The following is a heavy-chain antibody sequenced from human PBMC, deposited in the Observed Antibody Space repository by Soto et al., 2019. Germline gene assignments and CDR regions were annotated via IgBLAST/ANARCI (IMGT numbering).Heavy chain of an antibody. D-gene: IGHD5-18*01. J-gene: IGHJ4*02. CDR1: GYTFTSYG. Sequence: ASVKVSCKASGYTFTSYGISWVRQAPGQGLEWMGWISAYNGNTNYAQKLQGRVTMTTVTSTSTAYMELRNLRSDDTAVYYCARRGYSYGYGHQYSSGGQGTLVTVSS. CDR3: ARRGYSYGYGHQYSS. V-gene: IGHV1-18*04. CDR2: ISAYNGNT.